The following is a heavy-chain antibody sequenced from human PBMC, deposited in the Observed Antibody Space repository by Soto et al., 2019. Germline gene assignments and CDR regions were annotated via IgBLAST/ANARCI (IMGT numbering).Heavy chain of an antibody. CDR1: GFTFSSYG. D-gene: IGHD1-26*01. CDR2: IWYDGSNK. V-gene: IGHV3-33*01. CDR3: AREEGKWELPNDY. Sequence: QVQLVESGGGVVQPGRSLRLSCAASGFTFSSYGMHWVRQAPGKGLEWVAVIWYDGSNKYYADSVKGRFTISRDNSKNTLYLQINSLRAEDTAVYYCAREEGKWELPNDYWGQGTLVTVSS. J-gene: IGHJ4*02.